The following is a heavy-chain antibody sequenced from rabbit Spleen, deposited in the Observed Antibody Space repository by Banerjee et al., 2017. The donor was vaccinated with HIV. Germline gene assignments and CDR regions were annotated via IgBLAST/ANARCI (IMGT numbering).Heavy chain of an antibody. D-gene: IGHD4-2*01. CDR2: AYAGSSGST. Sequence: QSLEESGGGLVQPGASLTLTCTASGFSFTSGYDMCWVRQAPGKGLEWVACAYAGSSGSTYSATWAKGRFTISKSSSTTVTLQMTGLTAADTATYFCARDAGTSFSTYGMDLWGQGTLVTVS. V-gene: IGHV1S40*01. J-gene: IGHJ6*01. CDR3: ARDAGTSFSTYGMDL. CDR1: GFSFTSGYD.